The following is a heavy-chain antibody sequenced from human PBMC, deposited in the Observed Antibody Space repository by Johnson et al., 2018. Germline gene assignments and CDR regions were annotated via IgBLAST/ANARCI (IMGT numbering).Heavy chain of an antibody. D-gene: IGHD1-20*01. J-gene: IGHJ6*03. CDR2: ISYDGSKK. CDR1: GFTFSSYA. V-gene: IGHV3-30-3*01. CDR3: ARTNWNDETNYYYYMDV. Sequence: QVQLVQSGGGVVQPARSLRLSCAASGFTFSSYAMHWVRQAPGKGLEWVAVISYDGSKKYYADSVKGRFTISRDNSKNTLYLQMNSLRAEDSAMYYCARTNWNDETNYYYYMDVLGKGTTVTVSS.